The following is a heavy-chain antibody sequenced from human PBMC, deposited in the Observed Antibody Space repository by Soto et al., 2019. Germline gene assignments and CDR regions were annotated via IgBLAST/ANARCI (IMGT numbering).Heavy chain of an antibody. CDR2: IYYSEST. Sequence: SETLSLTCTVSGGSISSYYWSWIRQPPGKGLEWIGYIYYSESTNYNPSLKSRVTISVDTSKNQFSLKLSSVTAADTAVYYCARAPRGNYGYPSYFDYWGQGTLVTVSS. CDR3: ARAPRGNYGYPSYFDY. CDR1: GGSISSYY. J-gene: IGHJ4*02. D-gene: IGHD3-10*01. V-gene: IGHV4-59*01.